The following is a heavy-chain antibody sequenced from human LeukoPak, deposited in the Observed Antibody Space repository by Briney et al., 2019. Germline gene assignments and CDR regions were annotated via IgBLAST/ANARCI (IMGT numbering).Heavy chain of an antibody. CDR1: GYTFTSYG. D-gene: IGHD4-11*01. CDR2: ISAYNGNT. CDR3: ARDFLTVTTEGDPFDY. Sequence: ASVKVSCKASGYTFTSYGISWVRQAPGQGLEWMGWISAYNGNTNYAQKLQGRVTMTTDTSTSTAYMELRSLRSDDTAVYYCARDFLTVTTEGDPFDYWGQGTLVTVSS. J-gene: IGHJ4*02. V-gene: IGHV1-18*01.